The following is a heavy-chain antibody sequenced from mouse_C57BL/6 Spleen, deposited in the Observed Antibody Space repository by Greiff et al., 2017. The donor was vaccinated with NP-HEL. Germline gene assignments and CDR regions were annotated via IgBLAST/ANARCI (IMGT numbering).Heavy chain of an antibody. CDR1: GYAFTNYL. V-gene: IGHV1-54*01. Sequence: VQLQQSGAELVRPGTSVKVSCKASGYAFTNYLIEWVKQRPGQGLEWIGVLNPGSGGTNYNEKFKGKATLTADKSSSTAYMQLSSLTSEDSAVYFCARSDDHYAMDYWGQGTSVTVSS. J-gene: IGHJ4*01. CDR3: ARSDDHYAMDY. D-gene: IGHD2-3*01. CDR2: LNPGSGGT.